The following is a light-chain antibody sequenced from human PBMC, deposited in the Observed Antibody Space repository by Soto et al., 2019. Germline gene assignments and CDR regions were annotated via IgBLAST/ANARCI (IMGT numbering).Light chain of an antibody. CDR1: SSNIGSHT. V-gene: IGLV1-44*01. CDR2: SNT. CDR3: ATWDDSLNGVV. Sequence: QSVLTQPPSASGTPGQTIAISCSGGSSNIGSHTVNWFQQLPGTAPRLLIYSNTQRPSGVPDRFSGSKSGTSASLAISGLQSEYEDDYYCATWDDSLNGVVFGGGTPLTVL. J-gene: IGLJ2*01.